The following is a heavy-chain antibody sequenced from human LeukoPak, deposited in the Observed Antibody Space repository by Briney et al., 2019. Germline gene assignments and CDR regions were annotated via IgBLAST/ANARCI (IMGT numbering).Heavy chain of an antibody. J-gene: IGHJ4*02. CDR2: INHSGST. V-gene: IGHV4-34*01. CDR1: GGSFSGYY. Sequence: SETLSLTCAVYGGSFSGYYWSWIRQPPGKGLGWIGEINHSGSTNYNPSLKSRVTISVDTSKNQFSLKLSSVTAADTAVYYCARDKRHSYGRYFDPWGQGMLVTVSS. CDR3: ARDKRHSYGRYFDP. D-gene: IGHD5-18*01.